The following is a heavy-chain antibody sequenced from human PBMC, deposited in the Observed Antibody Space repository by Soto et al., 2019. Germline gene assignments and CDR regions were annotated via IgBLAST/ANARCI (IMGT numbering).Heavy chain of an antibody. D-gene: IGHD2-8*01. CDR1: GGSISSGGYY. J-gene: IGHJ4*02. Sequence: PSETLSLTCTVSGGSISSGGYYWSWIRQHPGKGLEWIGYIYYSGSTYYNPSLKSRVTISVDRSKNQFSLKLSSVTAADTAVYYCAGRYCTNGVCSYQFDYWGQGTLVTVSS. V-gene: IGHV4-31*09. CDR3: AGRYCTNGVCSYQFDY. CDR2: IYYSGST.